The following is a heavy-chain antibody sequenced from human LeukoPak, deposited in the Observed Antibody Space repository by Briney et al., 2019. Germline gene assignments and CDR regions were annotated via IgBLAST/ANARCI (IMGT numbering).Heavy chain of an antibody. Sequence: PGGSLRLSCAASGFTFSSYSMNWVRQAPGKGLEWGSYISSSSSTIYYADSVKGRFTISRDNAKNSLYLQMNSLRAEDTAVYYCARDPGYYGSGSYSDYWGQGTLVTVSS. CDR2: ISSSSSTI. D-gene: IGHD3-10*01. J-gene: IGHJ4*02. CDR1: GFTFSSYS. CDR3: ARDPGYYGSGSYSDY. V-gene: IGHV3-48*04.